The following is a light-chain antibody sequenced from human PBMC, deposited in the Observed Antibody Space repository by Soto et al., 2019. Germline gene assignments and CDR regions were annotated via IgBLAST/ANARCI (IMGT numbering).Light chain of an antibody. CDR1: QSISSSY. CDR3: QQYGNSPFT. Sequence: EIVLTQSPGTLSLSPGERATLSCRASQSISSSYLAWYQQKPGQAPRLLIFGASSRATDIPDRLSGSGSETDFTLTISRLEPEDFAVYYGQQYGNSPFTFGPGTKVDIK. V-gene: IGKV3-20*01. J-gene: IGKJ3*01. CDR2: GAS.